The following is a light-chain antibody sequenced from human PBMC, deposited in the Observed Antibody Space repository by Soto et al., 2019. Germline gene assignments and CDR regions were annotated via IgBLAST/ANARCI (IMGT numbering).Light chain of an antibody. Sequence: QSALAQPRSVSGSPGQSVTISCTRTSSDAGAFGFVSWFQQHPGKAPKLIMYYTSERPSGVPDRFSGSKSGNTVSLTISGLQAEDEADYYCASYTRNTTLVFGGGTKLTVL. CDR2: YTS. J-gene: IGLJ2*01. CDR3: ASYTRNTTLV. CDR1: SSDAGAFGF. V-gene: IGLV2-11*01.